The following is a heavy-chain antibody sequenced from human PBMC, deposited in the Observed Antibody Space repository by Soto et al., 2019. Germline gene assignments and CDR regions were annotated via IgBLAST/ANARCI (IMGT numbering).Heavy chain of an antibody. CDR3: ARGGGYCSGGSCYRPLRY. CDR1: GGSFSGYY. CDR2: INHSGST. V-gene: IGHV4-34*01. D-gene: IGHD2-15*01. J-gene: IGHJ4*02. Sequence: SETLSLTCAVYGGSFSGYYWSWIRQPPGKGLEWIGEINHSGSTNYNPSLKSRVTISVDTSKNQFSLKLSSVTAADTAVYYCARGGGYCSGGSCYRPLRYWGQGTLVTVSS.